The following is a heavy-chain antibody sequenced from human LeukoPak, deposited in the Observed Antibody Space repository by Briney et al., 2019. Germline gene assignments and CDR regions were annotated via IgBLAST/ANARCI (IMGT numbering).Heavy chain of an antibody. V-gene: IGHV3-30*18. J-gene: IGHJ4*02. CDR1: GFTFSSYG. CDR3: VKDRYDSSGYLFDY. CDR2: ISYDGTNK. D-gene: IGHD3-22*01. Sequence: GGSLRLSCAASGFTFSSYGMHWVRQAPGKGLEWVAIISYDGTNKYYADSVKGRFTISRDNSKNTLYLQMNSLRAEDTAVYYCVKDRYDSSGYLFDYWGQGTLVTVSS.